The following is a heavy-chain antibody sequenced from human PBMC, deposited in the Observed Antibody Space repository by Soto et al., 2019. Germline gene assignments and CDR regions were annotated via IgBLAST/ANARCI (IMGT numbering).Heavy chain of an antibody. J-gene: IGHJ4*02. CDR1: GYSFTSHW. V-gene: IGHV5-51*03. Sequence: EVQLVQAGAEVKKPGESLKISCKGSGYSFTSHWIGWVRQMPGKGLEWMGIIYPADSDTRYSPSFEGQVTISADKSISTAYLQLSSRKASDTAVYYCAKLHYIGYNHFFGYFDYWGQGTLVTVSS. D-gene: IGHD5-12*01. CDR2: IYPADSDT. CDR3: AKLHYIGYNHFFGYFDY.